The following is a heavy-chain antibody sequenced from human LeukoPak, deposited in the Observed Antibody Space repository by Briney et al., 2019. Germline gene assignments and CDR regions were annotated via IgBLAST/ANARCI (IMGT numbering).Heavy chain of an antibody. V-gene: IGHV4-61*02. CDR1: GGSISSGSYY. Sequence: SQTLSLTCTATGGSISSGSYYWSWIRQPAGKGLEWIGRIYTSGSTNYNPSLKSRVTISVDTSKNQFSLKLSSVTAADTAVYYCARGWIANRLYFDYWGQGTLVTVSS. J-gene: IGHJ4*02. CDR2: IYTSGST. CDR3: ARGWIANRLYFDY. D-gene: IGHD2-21*01.